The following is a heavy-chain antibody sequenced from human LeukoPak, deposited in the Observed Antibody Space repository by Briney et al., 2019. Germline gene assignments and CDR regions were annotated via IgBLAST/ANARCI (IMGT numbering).Heavy chain of an antibody. D-gene: IGHD6-13*01. V-gene: IGHV3-21*01. Sequence: PGGSLRLSCAASGFTFSSYSMNWVRQAPGKGLEWVSSISSSSSYIYYADSVKGRSTISRDNAKNSLYLQMNSLRAEDTAVYYCARDRPSGYSSSWYPTYWGQGTLVTVSS. J-gene: IGHJ4*02. CDR1: GFTFSSYS. CDR2: ISSSSSYI. CDR3: ARDRPSGYSSSWYPTY.